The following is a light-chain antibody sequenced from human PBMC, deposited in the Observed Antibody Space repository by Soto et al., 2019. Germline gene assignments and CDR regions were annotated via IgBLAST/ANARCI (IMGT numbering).Light chain of an antibody. V-gene: IGLV2-8*01. CDR2: EVS. J-gene: IGLJ1*01. CDR3: TSYAGNDVYV. CDR1: SSDVGGYDY. Sequence: QSALAQPPSASGSPGQSVTISCTGTSSDVGGYDYVSWYQQHPGKAPKLMIYEVSKRPSGVPDRFSASKSGNTASLTVSGLQAEDGAQYHCTSYAGNDVYVFGTGTKLTVL.